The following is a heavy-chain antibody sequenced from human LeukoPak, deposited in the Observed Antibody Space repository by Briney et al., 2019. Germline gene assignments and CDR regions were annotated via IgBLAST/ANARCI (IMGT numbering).Heavy chain of an antibody. CDR2: MYYDGSS. V-gene: IGHV4-39*01. D-gene: IGHD1-26*01. CDR1: GGSINSGTFY. Sequence: SETLSLACTVSGGSINSGTFYWGWIRQPPGKGLEWIGSMYYDGSSYYNPSLKSRVTTSVDTSKNQFSLKLTSVTAADTTVYFCARRSDSGSDDGEDYFDYWGQGTLVTVSS. J-gene: IGHJ4*02. CDR3: ARRSDSGSDDGEDYFDY.